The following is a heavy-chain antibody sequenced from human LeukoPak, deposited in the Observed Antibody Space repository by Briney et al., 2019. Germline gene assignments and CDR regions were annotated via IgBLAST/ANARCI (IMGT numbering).Heavy chain of an antibody. CDR3: TGRDDYGDY. Sequence: GGSLRLSCAASGFIFSDSAMHWVRQASGKGLEWIGRIRTNRNNHATAYAASVRGRFTISRDDSKNTAFLEMSSLKTEDTAVYYCTGRDDYGDYWGQGIVVTVSS. CDR2: IRTNRNNHAT. J-gene: IGHJ4*02. V-gene: IGHV3-73*01. CDR1: GFIFSDSA.